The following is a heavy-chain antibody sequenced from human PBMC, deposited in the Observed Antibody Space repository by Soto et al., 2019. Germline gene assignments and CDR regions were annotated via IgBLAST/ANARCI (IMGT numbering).Heavy chain of an antibody. CDR2: ISAYNGNT. CDR3: GGGGAPMDC. D-gene: IGHD3-16*01. V-gene: IGHV1-18*01. CDR1: GYTFTNFG. J-gene: IGHJ4*02. Sequence: QVQLVQSGAEVKKPGASVKVSCKASGYTFTNFGISWVRQAPGQGLEWMGWISAYNGNTNYAQNFQGRVTMTTDTSTSPAYMELRSLRSDGGAGECWGGGGAPMDCWGQGTLVTVSS.